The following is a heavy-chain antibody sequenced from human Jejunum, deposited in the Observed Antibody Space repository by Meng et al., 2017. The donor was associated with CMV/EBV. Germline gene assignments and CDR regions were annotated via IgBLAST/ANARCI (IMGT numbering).Heavy chain of an antibody. J-gene: IGHJ4*02. CDR3: TKAFGTTHFSDS. D-gene: IGHD1/OR15-1a*01. CDR1: GFAFSSYG. V-gene: IGHV3-30*02. Sequence: AASGFAFSSYGMNWVRQATGKGLEWVGFIRYDGTSNYADSVKGRFTISRDNSRDTLYLQMNNLRTDDTAVYYCTKAFGTTHFSDSWGQGTLDTVSS. CDR2: IRYDGTSN.